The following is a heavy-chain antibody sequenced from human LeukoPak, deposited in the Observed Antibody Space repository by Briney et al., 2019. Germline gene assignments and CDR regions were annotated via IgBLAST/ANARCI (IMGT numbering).Heavy chain of an antibody. V-gene: IGHV1-69*04. CDR1: GGTFSSYA. Sequence: ASVNVSCKASGGTFSSYAISWVRQAPGQGLEWMGRIIPILGIANYAQKFQGRVTITADKSTSTAYMELSSLRSEDTAVYYCARGYYYDSSGYYLLVWGQGTLVTVSS. CDR3: ARGYYYDSSGYYLLV. J-gene: IGHJ4*02. CDR2: IIPILGIA. D-gene: IGHD3-22*01.